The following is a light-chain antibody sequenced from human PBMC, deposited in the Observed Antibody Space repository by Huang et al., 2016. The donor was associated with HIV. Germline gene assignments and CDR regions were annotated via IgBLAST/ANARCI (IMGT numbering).Light chain of an antibody. V-gene: IGKV3-20*01. CDR3: QQYSTSPWT. Sequence: EIVLTQSPDTLYLSPGDRGALSCRASQNVTNDSLAWYQQKSGQAPRLLIYGSSGRATGVPVRFGGSVSGAEFILTIDILGPEDFASYYCQQYSTSPWTFGPGTKLEVK. CDR2: GSS. J-gene: IGKJ1*01. CDR1: QNVTNDS.